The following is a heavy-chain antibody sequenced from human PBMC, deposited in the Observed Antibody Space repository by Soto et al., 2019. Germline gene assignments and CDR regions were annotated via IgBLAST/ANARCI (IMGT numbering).Heavy chain of an antibody. CDR2: IYYSGST. J-gene: IGHJ4*02. CDR3: ARSRAAAGKGSVDY. D-gene: IGHD6-13*01. V-gene: IGHV4-59*01. Sequence: SETLSLTCTVSGVSISSYYWSWIRQAPGKGLEWIGYIYYSGSTNYNPSLKSRVTISVDTSKNQFSLKLSSVTAADTAVYYCARSRAAAGKGSVDYWGQGTLVTVSS. CDR1: GVSISSYY.